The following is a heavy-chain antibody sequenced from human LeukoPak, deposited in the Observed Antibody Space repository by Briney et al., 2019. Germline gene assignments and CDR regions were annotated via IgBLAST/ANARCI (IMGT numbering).Heavy chain of an antibody. CDR1: GFTFSSYA. CDR2: ISGSGGST. D-gene: IGHD5-18*01. J-gene: IGHJ5*02. CDR3: AKEGDSYGYGENNWFDP. Sequence: GGSLRLSCAASGFTFSSYAMSWVRQAPGKGLEWVSAISGSGGSTYYADSVKGRFTISRDNSKNTLYLQMNSLRAEDTAVYYCAKEGDSYGYGENNWFDPWGQGTLVTVSS. V-gene: IGHV3-23*01.